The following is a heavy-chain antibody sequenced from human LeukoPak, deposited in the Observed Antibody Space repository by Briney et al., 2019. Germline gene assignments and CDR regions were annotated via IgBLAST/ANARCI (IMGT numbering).Heavy chain of an antibody. CDR2: ISNSGKSI. CDR1: GFTFSSYS. CDR3: ARDHDFALDY. V-gene: IGHV3-48*02. Sequence: PGGSLRLSCAASGFTFSSYSMNWVRQPPGKGLEWVSYISNSGKSIYYADSVKGRFTISRDNAKNSLDLQMSSLRDEDTAVYYCARDHDFALDYWGQGTLVTVSS. J-gene: IGHJ4*02. D-gene: IGHD1-1*01.